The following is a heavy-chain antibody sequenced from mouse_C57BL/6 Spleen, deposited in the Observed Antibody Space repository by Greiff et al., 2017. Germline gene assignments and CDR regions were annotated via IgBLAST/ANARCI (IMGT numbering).Heavy chain of an antibody. Sequence: EVKLEESGGGLVQPGGSLSLSCAASGFTFTDYYMSWVRQPPGKALEWLGFIRNKANGYTTEYSASVKGRFTISRDNSQSILYLQMNALRAEDSATYYCARDMSNWDYYFDYWGQGTTLTVSS. CDR3: ARDMSNWDYYFDY. D-gene: IGHD4-1*01. CDR1: GFTFTDYY. V-gene: IGHV7-3*01. CDR2: IRNKANGYTT. J-gene: IGHJ2*01.